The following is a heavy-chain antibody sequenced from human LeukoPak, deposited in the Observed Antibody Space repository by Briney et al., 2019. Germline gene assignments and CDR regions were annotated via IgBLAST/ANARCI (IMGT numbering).Heavy chain of an antibody. CDR2: IYTSGST. CDR3: AREGYYGSGSYPYFDY. D-gene: IGHD3-10*01. J-gene: IGHJ4*02. CDR1: GGSISSGSYY. V-gene: IGHV4-61*02. Sequence: SETLSLTCTVSGGSISSGSYYWSWIRQPAGKGLEWIGRIYTSGSTNYNPSLKSRVTISVDTSKNQFPLKLSSVTAADTAVYYCAREGYYGSGSYPYFDYWGQGTLVTVSS.